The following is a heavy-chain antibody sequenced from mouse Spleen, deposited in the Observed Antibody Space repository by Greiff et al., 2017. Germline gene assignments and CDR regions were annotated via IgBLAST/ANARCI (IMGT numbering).Heavy chain of an antibody. D-gene: IGHD1-1*01. CDR3: ARHKGDYGSTWFAY. Sequence: QVQLKETGPGLVAPSQSLSITCTVSGFSLTSYGVHWVRQPPGKGLEWLVVIWSDGSTNYNSALKSRLSISKDNSKSQVFLKMNSLQTDDTAMYYCARHKGDYGSTWFAYWGQGTLVTVSA. CDR1: GFSLTSYG. V-gene: IGHV2-6-1*01. J-gene: IGHJ3*01. CDR2: IWSDGST.